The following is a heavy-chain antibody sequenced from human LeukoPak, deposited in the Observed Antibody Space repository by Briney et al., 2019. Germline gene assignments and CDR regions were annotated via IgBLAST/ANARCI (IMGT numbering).Heavy chain of an antibody. CDR1: GFTFSDYY. V-gene: IGHV3-53*01. CDR3: ARDAPRLGYDY. CDR2: IYSGGST. J-gene: IGHJ4*02. D-gene: IGHD3-16*01. Sequence: GGSLRLSCAASGFTFSDYYMSWVRQAPGKGLEWVSVIYSGGSTYYADSVKGRFTISRDNSKNTLYLQMNSLRAEDTAVYYCARDAPRLGYDYWGQGTLVTVSS.